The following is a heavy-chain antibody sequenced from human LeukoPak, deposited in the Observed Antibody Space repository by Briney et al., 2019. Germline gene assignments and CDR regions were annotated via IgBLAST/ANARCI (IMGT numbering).Heavy chain of an antibody. CDR1: GFTFDDYA. V-gene: IGHV3-20*04. J-gene: IGHJ6*03. CDR3: ARACREAQYYDFWSGYSGYYYYYMDV. CDR2: INWNGGST. D-gene: IGHD3-3*01. Sequence: GGSLRLSCAASGFTFDDYAMSWVRRAPGKGLECVSGINWNGGSTGYADPVKGRFTISRDNAKTPLYLQMNSLRAEDTALYYCARACREAQYYDFWSGYSGYYYYYMDVWGKGTTVTVSS.